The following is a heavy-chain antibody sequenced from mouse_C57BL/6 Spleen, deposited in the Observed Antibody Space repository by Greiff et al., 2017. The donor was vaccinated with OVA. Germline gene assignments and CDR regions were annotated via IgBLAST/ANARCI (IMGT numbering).Heavy chain of an antibody. J-gene: IGHJ4*01. V-gene: IGHV1-66*01. D-gene: IGHD2-4*01. CDR1: GYSFTSYY. CDR3: ARRGDYDPYYAMDY. Sequence: QVQLKESGPELVKPGASVKISCKASGYSFTSYYIHWVKQRPGQGLEWIGWIYPGSGNTKYNEKFKGKATLTADTSSSTAYMQLSSLTSEDSAVYYCARRGDYDPYYAMDYWGQGTSVTVSS. CDR2: IYPGSGNT.